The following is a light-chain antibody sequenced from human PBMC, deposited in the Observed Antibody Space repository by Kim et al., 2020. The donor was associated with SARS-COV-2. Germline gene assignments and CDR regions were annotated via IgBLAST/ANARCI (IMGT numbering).Light chain of an antibody. CDR1: QSIRNY. J-gene: IGKJ4*01. CDR2: GAS. Sequence: DIQMTQSPSSLSASVGDRVTITCRASQSIRNYVNWYQHKPGKAPQLLIYGASNSHGGVPSRFSGSGSGTDFTFTITSLQPEDFATYYWQRSYIAPRTLGGGTKVDIK. V-gene: IGKV1-39*01. CDR3: QRSYIAPRT.